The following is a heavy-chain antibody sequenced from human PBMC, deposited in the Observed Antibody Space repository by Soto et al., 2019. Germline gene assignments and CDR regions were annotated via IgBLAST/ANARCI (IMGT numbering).Heavy chain of an antibody. CDR2: ISSSSSTI. V-gene: IGHV3-48*02. J-gene: IGHJ4*02. D-gene: IGHD3-3*01. Sequence: EVQLVESGGGLVQPGGSLRLSCAASGFTFSSYSMNWVRQAPGKGLEWVSYISSSSSTIYYADSVKGRFTISRDNAKNSLHLQMNSLRDEDTAVYYCARENDDFWSGYYKGEIDYWGQGTLVTVSS. CDR3: ARENDDFWSGYYKGEIDY. CDR1: GFTFSSYS.